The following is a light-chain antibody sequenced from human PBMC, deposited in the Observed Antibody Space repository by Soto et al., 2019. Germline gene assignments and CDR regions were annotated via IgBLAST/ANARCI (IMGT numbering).Light chain of an antibody. CDR1: QSVSSSY. J-gene: IGKJ2*01. CDR2: GAS. CDR3: QQYGGSPPYT. Sequence: EIVLTQSPGTLSLSPGERATLSCRASQSVSSSYLAWYQQKPGQAPRLLIYGASNRATGIPDRFSASGSGTDFNLHISRLEPEDFAVYYCQQYGGSPPYTFGQGTKLEIK. V-gene: IGKV3-20*01.